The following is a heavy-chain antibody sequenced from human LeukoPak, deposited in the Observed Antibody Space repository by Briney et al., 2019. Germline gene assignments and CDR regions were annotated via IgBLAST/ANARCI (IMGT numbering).Heavy chain of an antibody. CDR2: IRSKADGGTP. D-gene: IGHD2-21*01. CDR1: GFSFSDAW. J-gene: IGHJ4*02. V-gene: IGHV3-15*07. CDR3: YTSITDY. Sequence: GGSLRLSCAASGFSFSDAWMNWVRQAPGKGLEWVGHIRSKADGGTPDYIAPVKGRFTISRDDSKDTLYLQMNSLNTEDTAMYYCYTSITDYWGQGTLVTVSS.